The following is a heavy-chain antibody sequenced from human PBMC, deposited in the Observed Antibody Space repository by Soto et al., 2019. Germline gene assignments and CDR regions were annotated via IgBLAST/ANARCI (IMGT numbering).Heavy chain of an antibody. V-gene: IGHV3-72*01. J-gene: IGHJ4*02. Sequence: EVQLVESGGGLVQPGGSLRLSCAGSGFTFSDYYIDWVRQAPGKGLEWVGRSRDKGNSYSPDYAASVKGRFTVSRDASKNSLYLQMNSLKTEDTALYHCTRSIVGTTSSDYCGQGTLVTASS. D-gene: IGHD1-26*01. CDR1: GFTFSDYY. CDR2: SRDKGNSYSP. CDR3: TRSIVGTTSSDY.